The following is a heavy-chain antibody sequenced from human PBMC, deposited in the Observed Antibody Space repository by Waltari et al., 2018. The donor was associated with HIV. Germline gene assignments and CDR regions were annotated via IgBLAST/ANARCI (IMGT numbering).Heavy chain of an antibody. CDR1: GGSISSSRYY. V-gene: IGHV4-39*01. CDR2: IYYSGST. J-gene: IGHJ5*02. CDR3: ARHGVGATTPVGWFDP. Sequence: QLQLQESGPGLVKPSETLSLTCTVSGGSISSSRYYWGWIRQPPGKGLEWIGSIYYSGSTYYNPSLKSRVTISVDTSKNQFSLKLSSVTAADTAVYYCARHGVGATTPVGWFDPWGQGTLVTVSS. D-gene: IGHD1-26*01.